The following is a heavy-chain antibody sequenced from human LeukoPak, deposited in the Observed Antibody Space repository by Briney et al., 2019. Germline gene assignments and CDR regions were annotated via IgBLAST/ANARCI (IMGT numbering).Heavy chain of an antibody. D-gene: IGHD5-18*01. CDR3: VKGVDTAMYDAFDI. CDR2: ISSNGGST. J-gene: IGHJ3*02. V-gene: IGHV3-64D*09. CDR1: GFTFSNYV. Sequence: PGGSLRLSCSGSGFTFSNYVMHWVRQAPGKGLEYVSTISSNGGSTYYADSVKGRFTISRDNSKNTLHLQMSSLRAEDTAVYYCVKGVDTAMYDAFDIWGQGIMVTVSS.